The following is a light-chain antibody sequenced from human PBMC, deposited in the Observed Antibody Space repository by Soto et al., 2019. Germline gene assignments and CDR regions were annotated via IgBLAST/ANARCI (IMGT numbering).Light chain of an antibody. CDR1: QGISSY. CDR2: AAS. CDR3: QQLNSYPVT. Sequence: DIQLTQSPSFLSASVGDRVTITCRASQGISSYLAWYQQKPGKAPKLLIYAASTLQSGVPSRFSGSGSGTEFTLTISSLQPEDFATYHCQQLNSYPVTFGQGTQLEIK. V-gene: IGKV1-9*01. J-gene: IGKJ5*01.